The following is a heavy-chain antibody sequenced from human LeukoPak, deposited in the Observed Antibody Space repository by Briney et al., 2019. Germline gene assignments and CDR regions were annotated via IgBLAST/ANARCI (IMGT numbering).Heavy chain of an antibody. D-gene: IGHD4-17*01. CDR3: AKDRGDPFSFHY. V-gene: IGHV3-23*01. CDR1: GFTFSSYG. Sequence: QPGGSLRLSCAASGFTFSSYGMSWVRQAPGKGLEWVSAISGSGGSTYYADSVKGRFTISRDNSKNTLYLQMNSLRAEDTAVYYCAKDRGDPFSFHYWGQGTLVTVSS. J-gene: IGHJ4*02. CDR2: ISGSGGST.